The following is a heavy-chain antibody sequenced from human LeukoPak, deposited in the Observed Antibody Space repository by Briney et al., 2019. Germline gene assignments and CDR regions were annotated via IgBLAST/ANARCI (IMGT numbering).Heavy chain of an antibody. CDR1: GYTFTSYY. CDR2: INPNSGGT. D-gene: IGHD6-19*01. V-gene: IGHV1-2*02. Sequence: ASVKVSCKASGYTFTSYYMHWVRQAPGQGLEWMGWINPNSGGTNYAQKFQGRVTMTRDTSISTAYMELSRLRSDDTAVYYCARDRAVAGNSVWFDPWGQGTLVTVSS. J-gene: IGHJ5*02. CDR3: ARDRAVAGNSVWFDP.